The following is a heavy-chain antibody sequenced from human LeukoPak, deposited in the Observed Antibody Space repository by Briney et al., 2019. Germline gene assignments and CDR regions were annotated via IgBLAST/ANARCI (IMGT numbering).Heavy chain of an antibody. V-gene: IGHV3-7*01. Sequence: GGPLRLSCAASGLIFSKYWMTWVRQAPGKGLEWVASIKPDGREKYYLDSVKGRFTISRDNARVSLYLQMNSLRDDDTSVYFCARDASALYWGRGTLVTVSS. CDR1: GLIFSKYW. CDR2: IKPDGREK. J-gene: IGHJ4*02. D-gene: IGHD6-19*01. CDR3: ARDASALY.